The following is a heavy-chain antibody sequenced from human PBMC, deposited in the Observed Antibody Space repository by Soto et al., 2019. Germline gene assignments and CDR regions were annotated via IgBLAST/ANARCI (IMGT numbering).Heavy chain of an antibody. J-gene: IGHJ4*02. V-gene: IGHV3-15*01. Sequence: ESGGGLVKPGGSLRLSCAASGFTFSNAWMSWVRQAPGKGLEWVGRIKSKTDGGTTDYAAPVKGRFTISRDDSKNTLYLQMNSLKTEDTAVYYCTTDFPWFGELLFDYWGQGTLVTVSS. CDR3: TTDFPWFGELLFDY. CDR1: GFTFSNAW. CDR2: IKSKTDGGTT. D-gene: IGHD3-10*01.